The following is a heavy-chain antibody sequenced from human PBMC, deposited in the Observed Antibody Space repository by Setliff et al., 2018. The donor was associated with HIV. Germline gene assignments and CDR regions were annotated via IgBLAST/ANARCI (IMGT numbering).Heavy chain of an antibody. CDR2: IYTTGNT. V-gene: IGHV4-61*09. J-gene: IGHJ4*02. CDR3: ANMGGRYVGYFES. CDR1: GGSISSGSYY. D-gene: IGHD3-16*01. Sequence: SETLSLTCTVSGGSISSGSYYWSWNRQPAGKGLEWIGHIYTTGNTNYDPSLASRVTMSIDTSKMQFSLKLTSVSAADTAVYYCANMGGRYVGYFESWGQGTLVTVSS.